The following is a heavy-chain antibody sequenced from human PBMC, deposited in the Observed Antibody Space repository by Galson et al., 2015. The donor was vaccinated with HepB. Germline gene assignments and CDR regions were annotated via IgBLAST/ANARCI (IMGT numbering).Heavy chain of an antibody. CDR1: GFTFSSYG. D-gene: IGHD5-18*01. Sequence: SLRLSCAASGFTFSSYGMHWVRQAPGKGLEWVAVISYDGSNKYYADSVKGRFTISRDNSKNTLYLQMNSLRAEDTAVYYCAKGRVGGYSYGGGLKTNWFDPWGQGTLVTVSS. V-gene: IGHV3-30*18. CDR2: ISYDGSNK. J-gene: IGHJ5*02. CDR3: AKGRVGGYSYGGGLKTNWFDP.